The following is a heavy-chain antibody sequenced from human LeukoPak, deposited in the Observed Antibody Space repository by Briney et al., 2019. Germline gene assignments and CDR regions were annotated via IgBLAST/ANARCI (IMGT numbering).Heavy chain of an antibody. J-gene: IGHJ6*02. V-gene: IGHV4-34*01. CDR2: INHSGST. CDR3: ARRVPMVRGVYGMDV. D-gene: IGHD3-10*01. CDR1: GGSFSGYY. Sequence: SETLSLTCAVYGGSFSGYYWSWIRQPPGKGLEWIGEINHSGSTNYNPSLKSRVTISVDTPKNQFSLKLSSVTAADTAVYYCARRVPMVRGVYGMDVWGQGTTVTVPS.